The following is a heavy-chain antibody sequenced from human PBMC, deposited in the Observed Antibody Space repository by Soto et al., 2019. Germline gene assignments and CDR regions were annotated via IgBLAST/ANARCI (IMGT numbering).Heavy chain of an antibody. J-gene: IGHJ5*02. CDR1: GFTFDDYA. Sequence: PWGSLRLSCAASGFTFDDYAMYWVRQAPGKGLEWASGISWNSGYKRYADSVKGRCAISRDNAKNYLYLEMHSLRPDDTALYYCAKGGSAALIAAAGTDNWFDPWGQGTQGTVSS. CDR3: AKGGSAALIAAAGTDNWFDP. V-gene: IGHV3-9*01. D-gene: IGHD6-13*01. CDR2: ISWNSGYK.